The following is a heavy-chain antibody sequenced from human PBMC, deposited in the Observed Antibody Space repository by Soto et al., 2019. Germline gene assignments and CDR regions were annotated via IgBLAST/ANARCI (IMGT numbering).Heavy chain of an antibody. CDR3: AASYYDFWSGYLFDP. V-gene: IGHV3-53*01. D-gene: IGHD3-3*01. CDR1: GFTVSSNY. Sequence: PGGSLRLSCAASGFTVSSNYMSWVRQATGKGLEWVSVIYSGGSTYYADSVKGRFTISRDNAKNSLYLQMNSLRAEDTAVYYCAASYYDFWSGYLFDPWGQGTLVTVSS. CDR2: IYSGGST. J-gene: IGHJ5*02.